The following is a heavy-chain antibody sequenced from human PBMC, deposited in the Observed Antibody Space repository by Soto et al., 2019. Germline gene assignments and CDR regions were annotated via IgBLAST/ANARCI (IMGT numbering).Heavy chain of an antibody. J-gene: IGHJ4*02. CDR2: INAGNGNT. CDR1: GYTFTNSA. D-gene: IGHD1-26*01. CDR3: ARSGKCELLSYFDY. Sequence: GASVKVSCKASGYTFTNSAMHWVRQAPGQRLEWMGWINAGNGNTKYSQKFQGRVTITRDTSASTAYMELSSLRSEDTAVYYCARSGKCELLSYFDYWGQGTLVTVSS. V-gene: IGHV1-3*01.